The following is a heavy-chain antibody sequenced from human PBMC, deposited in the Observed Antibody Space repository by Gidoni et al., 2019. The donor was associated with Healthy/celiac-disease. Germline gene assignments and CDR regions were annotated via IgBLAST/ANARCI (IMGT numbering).Heavy chain of an antibody. CDR2: ISSSSSYI. D-gene: IGHD3-3*01. CDR3: AREGFLYYDFWSGGNYYYGMDV. J-gene: IGHJ6*02. CDR1: GFTFSSYS. Sequence: EVQLVESGGGLVKPGGSLRLSCAASGFTFSSYSMNWVRQAPGKGLEWVSSISSSSSYIYYADSVKGRFTISRDNAKNSLYLQMNSLRAEDTAVCYCAREGFLYYDFWSGGNYYYGMDVWGQGTTVTVSS. V-gene: IGHV3-21*01.